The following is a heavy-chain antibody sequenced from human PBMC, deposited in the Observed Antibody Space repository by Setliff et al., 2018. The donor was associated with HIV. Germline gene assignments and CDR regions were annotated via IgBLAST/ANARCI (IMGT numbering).Heavy chain of an antibody. CDR2: IYYSGST. D-gene: IGHD3-10*01. CDR1: GGSISSYY. Sequence: PETLSLTCTVSGGSISSYYWSWIRQPPGKGLEWIGYIYYSGSTNYNPSLKSRVTISVDTSKNQFSLKLSSVTAADTAVYYCARDRGFLYYYGSGSYYNDAFDIWGQGTMVTVSS. V-gene: IGHV4-59*01. CDR3: ARDRGFLYYYGSGSYYNDAFDI. J-gene: IGHJ3*02.